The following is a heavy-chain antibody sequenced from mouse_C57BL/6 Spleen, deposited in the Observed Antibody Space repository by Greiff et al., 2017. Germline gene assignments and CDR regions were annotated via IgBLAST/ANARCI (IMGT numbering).Heavy chain of an antibody. CDR3: ARHGEVYYGNYFAWFAY. Sequence: EVKLMESGGDLVKPGGSLKLSCAASGFTFSSYGMSWVRQTPDKRLEWVATISSGGSYTYYPDSVKGRFTISRDNAKNTLYLQMSSLKSEDTAMYYCARHGEVYYGNYFAWFAYWGQGTLVTVSA. CDR2: ISSGGSYT. V-gene: IGHV5-6*01. D-gene: IGHD2-1*01. J-gene: IGHJ3*01. CDR1: GFTFSSYG.